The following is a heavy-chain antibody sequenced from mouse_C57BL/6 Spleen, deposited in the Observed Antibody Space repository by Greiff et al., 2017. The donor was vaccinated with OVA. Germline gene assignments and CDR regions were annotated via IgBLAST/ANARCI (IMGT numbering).Heavy chain of an antibody. CDR3: ARWGDYDDDGGFDY. Sequence: VQLQQSGPELVKPGASVKISCKASGYTFTDYYMNWVKQSHGKSLEWIGDINPNNGGTSYNQKFKGKATLTVDKSSSTAYMELRSLTSEDSAVYYCARWGDYDDDGGFDYWGQGTTLTVSS. CDR2: INPNNGGT. V-gene: IGHV1-26*01. CDR1: GYTFTDYY. J-gene: IGHJ2*01. D-gene: IGHD2-4*01.